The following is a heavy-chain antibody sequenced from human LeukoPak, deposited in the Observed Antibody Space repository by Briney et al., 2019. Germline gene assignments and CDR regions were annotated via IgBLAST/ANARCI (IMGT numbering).Heavy chain of an antibody. Sequence: GRSLRLSCVASGFTFSSYGMHWVRQAPGKGLEWVAVIWYDGSNKYYADSVKGRFTISRDNPKNTLYLQMNSLRAEDTAVYYCAKAGDYYYYYMDVWGKGTTVTVSS. CDR1: GFTFSSYG. CDR3: AKAGDYYYYYMDV. CDR2: IWYDGSNK. D-gene: IGHD1-14*01. J-gene: IGHJ6*03. V-gene: IGHV3-33*06.